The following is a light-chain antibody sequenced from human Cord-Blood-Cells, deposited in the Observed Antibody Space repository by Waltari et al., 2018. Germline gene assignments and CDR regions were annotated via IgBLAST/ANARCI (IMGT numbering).Light chain of an antibody. CDR3: CSYAGSYTFEV. CDR1: SSDVGGYNY. V-gene: IGLV2-11*01. CDR2: DVS. Sequence: QSALTQPRSVSGSPGQSVTISCTGTSSDVGGYNYVSWYQQHPGKAPKLMIYDVSKRPSGVPDRISGSKYGNTASLTISGLQAEDEADYYCCSYAGSYTFEVFGGGTKLTVL. J-gene: IGLJ3*02.